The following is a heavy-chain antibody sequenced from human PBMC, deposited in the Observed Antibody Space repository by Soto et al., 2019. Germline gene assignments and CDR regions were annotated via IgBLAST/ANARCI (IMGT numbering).Heavy chain of an antibody. V-gene: IGHV3-30*18. D-gene: IGHD3-22*01. CDR1: GFTFSSYG. CDR3: AKDARRVIKASYYFDY. Sequence: RRLSCAASGFTFSSYGMHWVRQAPGKGLEWVAVISYDGSNKYYADSVKGRFTISRDNSKNTLYLQMNSLRAEDTAVYYCAKDARRVIKASYYFDYWGQGTLVTVSS. CDR2: ISYDGSNK. J-gene: IGHJ4*02.